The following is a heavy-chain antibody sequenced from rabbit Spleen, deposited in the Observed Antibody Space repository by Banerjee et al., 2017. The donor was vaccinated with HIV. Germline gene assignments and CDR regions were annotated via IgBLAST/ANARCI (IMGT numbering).Heavy chain of an antibody. CDR2: IYVGSGGGT. V-gene: IGHV1S40*01. J-gene: IGHJ4*01. D-gene: IGHD5-1*01. CDR1: GFSFSSSYW. CDR3: ARAGEGGDGYLNL. Sequence: QSLEESGGGLVQPGGSLTLTCTASGFSFSSSYWICLVRQAPGKGLEWIACIYVGSGGGTKFPSWANGRFTISKASSTTVTLQMASLTVADTATYFCARAGEGGDGYLNLWGPGTLVTVS.